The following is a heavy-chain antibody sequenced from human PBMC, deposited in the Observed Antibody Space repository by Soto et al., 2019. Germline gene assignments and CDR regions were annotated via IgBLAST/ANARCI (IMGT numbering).Heavy chain of an antibody. CDR3: ASLTTVTSYFGY. CDR2: IYYSGST. D-gene: IGHD4-17*01. J-gene: IGHJ4*02. CDR1: GGSISSYY. V-gene: IGHV4-59*08. Sequence: ETLSLTCTVSGGSISSYYWSWIRQPPGKGLEWIGYIYYSGSTNYNPSLKSRVTISVDTSKNQFSLKLSSVTAADTAVYYCASLTTVTSYFGYWGQGTLVTVSS.